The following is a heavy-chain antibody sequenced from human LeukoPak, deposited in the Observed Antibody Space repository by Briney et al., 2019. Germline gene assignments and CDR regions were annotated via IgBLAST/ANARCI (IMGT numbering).Heavy chain of an antibody. CDR3: AKDLGGSARNPDY. V-gene: IGHV3-48*04. J-gene: IGHJ4*02. CDR1: GFTFNNYN. Sequence: GGSLRLSCAASGFTFNNYNINWVRQAPGKGLEWVSYISSGSTTIYYADSVKGRFTISRDNAKNSLYLQMNSLKTEDTALYYCAKDLGGSARNPDYWGQGTLVTVSS. D-gene: IGHD3-10*01. CDR2: ISSGSTTI.